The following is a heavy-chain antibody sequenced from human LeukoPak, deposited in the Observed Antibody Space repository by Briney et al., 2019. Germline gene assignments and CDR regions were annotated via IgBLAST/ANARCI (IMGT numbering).Heavy chain of an antibody. D-gene: IGHD2-15*01. J-gene: IGHJ4*02. Sequence: SETLSLTCTVSGGSISSYYWSWIRQPPGKGLEWIGYIYYSGSTNYKPSLKSRVTISVDTSKNQFSLQLNSVTPEDTAVYFCARVVGDIESFDYWGQGTLVTVSS. V-gene: IGHV4-59*12. CDR2: IYYSGST. CDR3: ARVVGDIESFDY. CDR1: GGSISSYY.